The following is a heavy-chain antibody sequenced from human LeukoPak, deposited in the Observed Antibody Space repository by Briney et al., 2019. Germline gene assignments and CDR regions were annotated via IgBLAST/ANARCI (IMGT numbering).Heavy chain of an antibody. CDR1: GFTFSSYS. J-gene: IGHJ5*01. CDR3: ARVAVSGPTGWFDS. CDR2: ISSSSSTI. V-gene: IGHV3-48*04. D-gene: IGHD2-8*02. Sequence: GGSLRLSCAASGFTFSSYSMNWVRQAPGKGLEWVSYISSSSSTIYYADSVKGRFTISRDNAKNSLYLQMNSLRAEDTAVYYCARVAVSGPTGWFDSWGQGTLVIVSS.